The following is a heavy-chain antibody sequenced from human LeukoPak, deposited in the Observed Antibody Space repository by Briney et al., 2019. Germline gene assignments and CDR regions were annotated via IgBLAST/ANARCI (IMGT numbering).Heavy chain of an antibody. J-gene: IGHJ4*02. V-gene: IGHV4-59*08. Sequence: KPSETLSLTCSVSGGSISGYYWSWIRQPPGKGLEWIAYVHYSGSTNYNPSLKSRLTVSVDTSKNQFSLKLNSMTAADTAVYYCARHGDKLTSYPMDYWGQGALVTVSS. CDR2: VHYSGST. CDR3: ARHGDKLTSYPMDY. CDR1: GGSISGYY. D-gene: IGHD1-26*01.